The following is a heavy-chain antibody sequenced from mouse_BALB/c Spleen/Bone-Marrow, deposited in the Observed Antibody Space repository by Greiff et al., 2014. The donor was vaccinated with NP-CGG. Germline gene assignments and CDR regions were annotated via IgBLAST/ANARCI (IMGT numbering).Heavy chain of an antibody. CDR3: ARQNDGYLYYAMDY. CDR2: IHYSGTT. J-gene: IGHJ4*01. CDR1: GYSITSGYS. V-gene: IGHV3-1*02. Sequence: EVKLMESGPDLVKPSQPLSLTCTVTGYSITSGYSWHWIRQFPGNKLEWMGYIHYSGTTNYNPSLKSRISITRDTSKNQFFLQLNSVTSDDTATYYCARQNDGYLYYAMDYWGQGTSVTVSS. D-gene: IGHD2-3*01.